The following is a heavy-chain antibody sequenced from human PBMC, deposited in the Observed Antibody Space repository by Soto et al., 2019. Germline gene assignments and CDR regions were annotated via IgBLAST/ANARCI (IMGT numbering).Heavy chain of an antibody. Sequence: PGESLKISCKGSGYIFTSYWICCFLQMPVKGLEWMGIIYPGDSDTRYSPSFQGQVTISADKSISTAYLQWSSLKASDTAMYYCARHSITGTTLPQFDYWGQGTLVTVSS. CDR1: GYIFTSYW. CDR3: ARHSITGTTLPQFDY. D-gene: IGHD1-20*01. V-gene: IGHV5-51*01. J-gene: IGHJ4*02. CDR2: IYPGDSDT.